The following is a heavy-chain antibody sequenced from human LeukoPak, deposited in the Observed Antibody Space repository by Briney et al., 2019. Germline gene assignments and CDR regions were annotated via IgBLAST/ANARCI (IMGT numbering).Heavy chain of an antibody. Sequence: PGGSLRLSCAASGFTFSSYGMHWVRQAPGKGLEWVAFIRYDGSNKYYADSVKGRFTISRDNSKNTLYLQMNSLRAEDTAVYYCAKDLEYPGKYYYGSGSPFDAFDIWGQGTMVTVSS. V-gene: IGHV3-30*02. CDR2: IRYDGSNK. CDR3: AKDLEYPGKYYYGSGSPFDAFDI. J-gene: IGHJ3*02. D-gene: IGHD3-10*01. CDR1: GFTFSSYG.